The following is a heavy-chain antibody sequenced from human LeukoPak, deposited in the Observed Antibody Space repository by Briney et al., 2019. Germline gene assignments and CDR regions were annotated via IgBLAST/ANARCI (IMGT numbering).Heavy chain of an antibody. CDR2: IRASGGST. CDR3: AKGVAGLLPNFDY. J-gene: IGHJ4*02. V-gene: IGHV3-23*01. Sequence: GGSLRLSCAASGFTFSSYAMSWVRQAPGKGLEWVSAIRASGGSTYYADSVKGRFTISRDNSKKTLHLQMNSLRAEDTAVYYCAKGVAGLLPNFDYWGQGTLVTLS. D-gene: IGHD6-19*01. CDR1: GFTFSSYA.